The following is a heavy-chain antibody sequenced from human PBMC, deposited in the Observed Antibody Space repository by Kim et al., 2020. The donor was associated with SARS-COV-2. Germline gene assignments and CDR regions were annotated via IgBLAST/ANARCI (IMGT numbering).Heavy chain of an antibody. CDR1: GFTFSSYS. CDR3: AREAYYGSGRGTPVQKRLYYFDY. D-gene: IGHD3-10*01. J-gene: IGHJ4*02. V-gene: IGHV3-21*01. Sequence: GGSLRLSCAASGFTFSSYSMNWVRQAPGKGLEWVSSISSSSSYIYYADSVKGRFTISRDNAKNSLYLQMNSLRAEDTAVYYCAREAYYGSGRGTPVQKRLYYFDYWGQGTLVTVSS. CDR2: ISSSSSYI.